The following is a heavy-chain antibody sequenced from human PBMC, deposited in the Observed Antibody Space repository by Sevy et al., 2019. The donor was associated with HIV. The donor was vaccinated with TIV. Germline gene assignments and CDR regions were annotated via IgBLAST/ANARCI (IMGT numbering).Heavy chain of an antibody. J-gene: IGHJ4*02. Sequence: ASVKVSCKFSGHTLTELPIHWVRQAPGKRLEWMGRFDPEDGERIYAQKFQGRVTMTEDTSTDTAYMELSSLRSEDTALYYCASTREYYSDNSGYLDYWGQGTLVTVSS. CDR2: FDPEDGER. V-gene: IGHV1-24*01. CDR3: ASTREYYSDNSGYLDY. CDR1: GHTLTELP. D-gene: IGHD3-22*01.